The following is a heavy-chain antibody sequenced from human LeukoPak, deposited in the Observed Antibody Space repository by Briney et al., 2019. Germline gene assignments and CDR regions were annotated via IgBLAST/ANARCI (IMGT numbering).Heavy chain of an antibody. CDR3: AEGRYGSGTYYFDY. V-gene: IGHV3-23*01. J-gene: IGHJ4*02. CDR2: ISGSGGGT. Sequence: GGSLRLSCAASGFTFSNYAMNWVRQAPGKGLEWVSGISGSGGGTYYADSVKGRFTISRDNSKNTLYLQMNSLRAEDTAVYYCAEGRYGSGTYYFDYWGQGTLVTVSS. CDR1: GFTFSNYA. D-gene: IGHD3-10*01.